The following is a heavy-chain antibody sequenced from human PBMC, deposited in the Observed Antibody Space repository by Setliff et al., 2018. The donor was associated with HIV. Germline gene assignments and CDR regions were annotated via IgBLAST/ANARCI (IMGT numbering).Heavy chain of an antibody. V-gene: IGHV4-4*09. CDR2: IYTSGST. CDR1: GGSISSYY. Sequence: SETLSLTCTVSGGSISSYYWSWIRQPPGKGLEWIGYIYTSGSTNYNPSLKSRVTISVDTSKNQFSLKLSSVTAADTAVHYCARHSMAAGTPDAFDIWGQGTMVTVSS. J-gene: IGHJ3*02. D-gene: IGHD6-6*01. CDR3: ARHSMAAGTPDAFDI.